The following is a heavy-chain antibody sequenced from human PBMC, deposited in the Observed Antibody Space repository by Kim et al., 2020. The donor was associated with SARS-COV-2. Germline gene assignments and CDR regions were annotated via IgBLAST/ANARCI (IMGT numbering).Heavy chain of an antibody. CDR1: GFTFGDYA. J-gene: IGHJ6*02. D-gene: IGHD4-17*01. CDR2: IRSKAYGGTT. CDR3: TRDRKEGHDYGDYVGGDYYYGMDV. V-gene: IGHV3-49*03. Sequence: GGSLRLSCTASGFTFGDYAMSWFRQAPGKGLEWVGFIRSKAYGGTTEYAASVKGRFTISRDDSKSIAYLQMNSLKTEDTAVYYCTRDRKEGHDYGDYVGGDYYYGMDVWGQGTTVTVSS.